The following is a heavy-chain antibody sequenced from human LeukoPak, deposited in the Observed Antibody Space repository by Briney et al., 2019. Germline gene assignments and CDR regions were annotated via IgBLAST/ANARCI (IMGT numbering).Heavy chain of an antibody. J-gene: IGHJ5*02. D-gene: IGHD2-8*01. V-gene: IGHV4-4*02. CDR3: AGDQGSHRGGVHADNCFDP. CDR1: GGSISSSNW. Sequence: PSETLSLTCAVSGGSISSSNWRCCVRQPPGKGQWGFGEIFNGRSTNYNPSLKSRVTISVNKTKNLFLRQLTPATAAETAVYYCAGDQGSHRGGVHADNCFDPWGQGTLVTVSS. CDR2: IFNGRST.